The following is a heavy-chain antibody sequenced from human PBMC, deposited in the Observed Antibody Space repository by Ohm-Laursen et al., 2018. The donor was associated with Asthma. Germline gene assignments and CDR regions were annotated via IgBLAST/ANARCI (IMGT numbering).Heavy chain of an antibody. CDR1: GYTFTGYY. Sequence: DSVKVSCKTSGYTFTGYYIHWMRQAPGQGLEWMGRIDPNSGGTNYAQKFHGRVTLTRDTSISTAYMELSRLKSDDTAVYFCARPKITTRHNWFDPWGQGTLVTVSS. J-gene: IGHJ5*02. CDR3: ARPKITTRHNWFDP. CDR2: IDPNSGGT. D-gene: IGHD3-3*01. V-gene: IGHV1-2*06.